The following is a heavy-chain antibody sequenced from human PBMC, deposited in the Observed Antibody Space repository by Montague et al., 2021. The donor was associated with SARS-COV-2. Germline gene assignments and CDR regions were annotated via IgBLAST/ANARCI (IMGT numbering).Heavy chain of an antibody. J-gene: IGHJ6*02. V-gene: IGHV6-1*01. D-gene: IGHD4-17*01. CDR1: GDSVSRNTAF. CDR3: SRGTLRFGMDV. Sequence: CAISGDSVSRNTAFWNWVRQSPSSGLEFLGRTYYRSKWQNDYAVSVRSRITINPDTSKNQFSLHLNSVTPEDTAVYYCSRGTLRFGMDVWGQGTTVTVSS. CDR2: TYYRSKWQN.